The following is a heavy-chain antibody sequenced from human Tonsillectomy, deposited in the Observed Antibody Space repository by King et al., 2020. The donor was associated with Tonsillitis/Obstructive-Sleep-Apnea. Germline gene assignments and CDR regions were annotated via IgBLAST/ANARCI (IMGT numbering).Heavy chain of an antibody. CDR1: GFTFSSYA. D-gene: IGHD3-3*01. V-gene: IGHV3-23*01. Sequence: DVQLLESGGGLVQPGGSLRLSCAASGFTFSSYAMSWVRQAPGKGLEWVSAISGSGGSTYYADSVKGRFTISRDNSKNTLYLQMNSLRAEDTAVYYCAKDPGYDFWSGYLPNYYYYYMDVWGKGTTVTVSS. J-gene: IGHJ6*03. CDR3: AKDPGYDFWSGYLPNYYYYYMDV. CDR2: ISGSGGST.